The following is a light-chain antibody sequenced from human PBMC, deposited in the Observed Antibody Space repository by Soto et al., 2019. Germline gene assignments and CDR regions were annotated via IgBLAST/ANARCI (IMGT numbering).Light chain of an antibody. J-gene: IGKJ1*01. CDR1: QSVSSSY. Sequence: EIVLTQSPGTPSLSPGKRATLSCRASQSVSSSYLAWYQQKPGQAPRLLIYGASSRATGIPDRFSGSGSGTDFTLTISRLEPEDFAVYYCQQYGSSPRTFGQGTKVEIK. V-gene: IGKV3-20*01. CDR3: QQYGSSPRT. CDR2: GAS.